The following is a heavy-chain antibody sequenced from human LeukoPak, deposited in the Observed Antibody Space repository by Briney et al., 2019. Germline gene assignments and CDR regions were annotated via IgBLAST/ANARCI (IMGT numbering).Heavy chain of an antibody. CDR3: ARGRGGGYSSGTFDY. V-gene: IGHV1-69*04. J-gene: IGHJ4*02. Sequence: SVKVSCKASGGTFSSYAISWVRQAPGQGLEWMGRIIPILGIANYAQKFQGRVTITADKSTSTAYMELSILRAEDTAVYYCARGRGGGYSSGTFDYWGQGTLVTVSS. D-gene: IGHD6-19*01. CDR2: IIPILGIA. CDR1: GGTFSSYA.